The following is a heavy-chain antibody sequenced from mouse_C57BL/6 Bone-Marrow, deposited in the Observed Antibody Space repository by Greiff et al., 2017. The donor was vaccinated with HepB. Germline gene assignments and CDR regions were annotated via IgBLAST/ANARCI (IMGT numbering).Heavy chain of an antibody. CDR2: IYPGSGST. CDR1: GYTFTSYW. J-gene: IGHJ3*01. V-gene: IGHV1-55*01. Sequence: QVQLQQSGAELVKPGASVKMSCKASGYTFTSYWITWVKQRPGQGLEWIGDIYPGSGSTNYNGKFKGKATLTADKSSSTAYMQLSSLTSEDSAVYFCARIAYWGQGTLVTVSA. CDR3: ARIAY.